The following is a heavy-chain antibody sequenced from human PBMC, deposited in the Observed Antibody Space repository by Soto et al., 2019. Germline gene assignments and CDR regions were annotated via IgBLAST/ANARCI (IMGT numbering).Heavy chain of an antibody. CDR3: TSPIKDRSAYGMDG. Sequence: PSETLSLTCALYGGSFSGYYWSWVRQPPGKGLEWIGEINHSGSTSYSPYFKSRITISLNTSKNQFSLNLSSVTAADTAVYYCTSPIKDRSAYGMDGWGQGTTVT. CDR2: INHSGST. D-gene: IGHD3-10*01. J-gene: IGHJ6*02. CDR1: GGSFSGYY. V-gene: IGHV4-34*01.